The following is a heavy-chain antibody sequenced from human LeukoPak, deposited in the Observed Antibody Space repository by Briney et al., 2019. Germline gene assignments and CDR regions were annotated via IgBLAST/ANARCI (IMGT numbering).Heavy chain of an antibody. J-gene: IGHJ4*02. D-gene: IGHD3-16*01. CDR3: ARDSRRGWADYFDY. V-gene: IGHV3-30*04. CDR2: ISYDGSNK. Sequence: PGGSLRLSCAASGFTFSSYAMHWVRQAPGKGLEWVAVISYDGSNKYCADSVKGRFTISRDNSKNTLYLQMNSLRAEDTAVYYCARDSRRGWADYFDYWGQGTLVTVSS. CDR1: GFTFSSYA.